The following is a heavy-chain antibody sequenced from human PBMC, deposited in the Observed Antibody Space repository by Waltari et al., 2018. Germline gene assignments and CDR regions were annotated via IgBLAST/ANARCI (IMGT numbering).Heavy chain of an antibody. CDR3: ARDRGYCSSTSCYQLDYYYYGMDV. CDR2: ISAYNGNT. D-gene: IGHD2-2*01. V-gene: IGHV1-18*01. J-gene: IGHJ6*02. CDR1: GYTFTSYG. Sequence: QVQLVQSGAEVKKPGASVKVSCKASGYTFTSYGISWVRQAPGQGLEWMGWISAYNGNTNYAQKLQGRVTMTTDTSTITAYMELRSLRSDDTAVYYCARDRGYCSSTSCYQLDYYYYGMDVWGQGTTVTVSS.